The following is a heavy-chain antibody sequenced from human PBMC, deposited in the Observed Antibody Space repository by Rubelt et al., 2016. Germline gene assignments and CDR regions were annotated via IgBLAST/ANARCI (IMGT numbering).Heavy chain of an antibody. D-gene: IGHD2-15*01. Sequence: LVQSGAEVKKPGSSVKVSCKASGGTFSSYAISWVRQAPGQGLEWMGRIIPILGIANYAQKFQGRVTITADKSTSTAYMELSSLRSEDRAVYYCAREEIGYGSGGGCYSGSGAFGIWGQGTMVTVSS. CDR3: AREEIGYGSGGGCYSGSGAFGI. J-gene: IGHJ3*02. CDR2: IIPILGIA. V-gene: IGHV1-69*04. CDR1: GGTFSSYA.